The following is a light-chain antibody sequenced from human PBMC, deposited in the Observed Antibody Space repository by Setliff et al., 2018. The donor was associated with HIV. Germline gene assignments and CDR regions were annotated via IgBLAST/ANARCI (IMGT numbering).Light chain of an antibody. J-gene: IGLJ1*01. V-gene: IGLV2-23*02. CDR2: EVN. CDR3: CAYAGASIQYI. CDR1: SSDIGTYNL. Sequence: SALTQPASVSGSPGPSITISCTGTSSDIGTYNLVAWYQQHPGKAPKVIIYEVNKRPSGVSNRFSASKYCNTASLTISGLQAEDEAEYYCCAYAGASIQYIFGVGTKGTV.